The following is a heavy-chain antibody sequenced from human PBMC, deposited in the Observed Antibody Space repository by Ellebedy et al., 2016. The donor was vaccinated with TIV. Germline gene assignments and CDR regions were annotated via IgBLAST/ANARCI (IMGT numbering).Heavy chain of an antibody. CDR1: GFTFSSYA. V-gene: IGHV3-23*01. Sequence: LSLTCAASGFTFSSYAMSWVRQAPGKGLEWVSSISGSRSTFHADSVKGRFTISRDNSKNTLSLQLNSLRAEDTAVYYCAKGTIVGRIPSCFDSWGQGTLVTVSS. CDR3: AKGTIVGRIPSCFDS. CDR2: ISGSRST. J-gene: IGHJ4*02. D-gene: IGHD4-11*01.